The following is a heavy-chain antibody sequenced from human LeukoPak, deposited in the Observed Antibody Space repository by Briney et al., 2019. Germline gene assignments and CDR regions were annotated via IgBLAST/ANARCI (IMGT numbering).Heavy chain of an antibody. J-gene: IGHJ4*02. Sequence: PGGSLRLSCAASGFTFSSYAMSWVRQAPGKGLEWVSVISGGGGSTFYADSVKGRFTVSRDNSKNTLYLQMISLRAEDTAVYYCAKAPTSYVPLYYFDYWGQGTLVTVSS. D-gene: IGHD3-16*01. CDR3: AKAPTSYVPLYYFDY. V-gene: IGHV3-23*01. CDR1: GFTFSSYA. CDR2: ISGGGGST.